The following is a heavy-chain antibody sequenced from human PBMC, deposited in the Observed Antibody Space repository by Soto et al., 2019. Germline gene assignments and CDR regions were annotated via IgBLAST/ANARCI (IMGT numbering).Heavy chain of an antibody. D-gene: IGHD3-22*01. CDR3: TRDPRNYYDSIGSANWFDP. CDR2: IRSKTNSYAT. Sequence: EVQLVESGGGLVQPGGSLKLSCAASGFTFSGSAMHWVSQASGKGLEWVGRIRSKTNSYATAYAASVKGRFTISRDDSKDTAYLQMNSLKTEDTAVYYCTRDPRNYYDSIGSANWFDPWGQGTLVTVSA. CDR1: GFTFSGSA. V-gene: IGHV3-73*02. J-gene: IGHJ5*02.